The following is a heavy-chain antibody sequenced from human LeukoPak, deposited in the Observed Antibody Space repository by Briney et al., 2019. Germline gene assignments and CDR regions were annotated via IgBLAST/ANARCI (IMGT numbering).Heavy chain of an antibody. D-gene: IGHD3-22*01. J-gene: IGHJ3*01. CDR3: TTDRGLYDSSGYYYLATHL. CDR2: IKSKSDGGTT. V-gene: IGHV3-15*01. CDR1: GFTFSNAW. Sequence: GGSLRLSCAASGFTFSNAWMNWVRQAPGKGLEWVGRIKSKSDGGTTDYAAPVKGRFTISRDDSKNTLFLQMNSLKTEDTAVYYCTTDRGLYDSSGYYYLATHLGGQGTMVTVSS.